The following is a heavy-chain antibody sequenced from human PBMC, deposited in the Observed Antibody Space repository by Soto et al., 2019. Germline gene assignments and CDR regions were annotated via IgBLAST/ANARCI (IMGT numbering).Heavy chain of an antibody. J-gene: IGHJ3*02. D-gene: IGHD2-21*02. V-gene: IGHV4-59*11. CDR1: DGSISSHY. CDR2: VYNSGNT. Sequence: SETLSLTCYVSDGSISSHYCSWIRQPPGKGLEWIGYVYNSGNTYYNPSLGSRITISVDTSRNQISLKMWSVTAADTAVYYCSRPNQGDYAFDIWGPGTMVTVSS. CDR3: SRPNQGDYAFDI.